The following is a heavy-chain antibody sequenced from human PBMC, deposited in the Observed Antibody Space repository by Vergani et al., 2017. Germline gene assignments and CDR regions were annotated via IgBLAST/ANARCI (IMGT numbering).Heavy chain of an antibody. CDR2: IHPADSDT. Sequence: EVQLVQSGAEVKKPGESLKIFCQISGYSFTNYWIGWVRQMPGKGLEWMGIIHPADSDTRYSPSFQGQVTISVDKSISTAYLQRSSLRASDSAMYYCARLYGRDSSGSKCFDYWGQGTLVTVSS. CDR3: ARLYGRDSSGSKCFDY. V-gene: IGHV5-51*01. CDR1: GYSFTNYW. D-gene: IGHD3-22*01. J-gene: IGHJ4*02.